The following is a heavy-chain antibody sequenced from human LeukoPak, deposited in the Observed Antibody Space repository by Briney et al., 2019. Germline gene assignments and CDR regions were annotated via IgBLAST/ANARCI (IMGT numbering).Heavy chain of an antibody. J-gene: IGHJ4*02. CDR1: GFTFTNYA. CDR2: TVGSRPDT. V-gene: IGHV3-23*01. CDR3: AKIPGTLVSDLDY. Sequence: GGSLRLSCAASGFTFTNYAMSWVRQTPGKGLEWVAATVGSRPDTYYADSVKGRFTISRDNSKNTLYLQMNSLRAEDTAVYYCAKIPGTLVSDLDYWGQGTLVTVSS. D-gene: IGHD3-16*01.